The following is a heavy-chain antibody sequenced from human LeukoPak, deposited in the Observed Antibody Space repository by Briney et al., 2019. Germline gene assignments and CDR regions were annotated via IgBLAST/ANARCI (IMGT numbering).Heavy chain of an antibody. V-gene: IGHV3-30-3*01. CDR2: ISYDGSNK. J-gene: IGHJ4*02. Sequence: QPGRSLRLSCAASGFTFSSYAMHWVRQAPGKGLEWVAVISYDGSNKYYADSVKGRFTISRDNSKNTLYLQMNSLRAEDTAVYYCARHAKAYGSSCDYWGQGTLVTVSS. CDR1: GFTFSSYA. CDR3: ARHAKAYGSSCDY. D-gene: IGHD6-13*01.